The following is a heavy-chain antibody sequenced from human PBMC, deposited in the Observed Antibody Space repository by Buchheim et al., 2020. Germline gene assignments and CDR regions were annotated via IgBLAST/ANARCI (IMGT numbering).Heavy chain of an antibody. J-gene: IGHJ4*02. D-gene: IGHD3-22*01. CDR2: IYYSGST. V-gene: IGHV4-30-4*01. CDR1: GGSISSGDYY. Sequence: QVQLQESGPGLVKPSQTLSLTCTVSGGSISSGDYYWSWIRQPPGKGLEWIGYIYYSGSTYYNPSLKSRVSISVATSKHQFSLKLSSVTAADTAVYYCARFLDYYDSSGYSRYYFDYWGQGTL. CDR3: ARFLDYYDSSGYSRYYFDY.